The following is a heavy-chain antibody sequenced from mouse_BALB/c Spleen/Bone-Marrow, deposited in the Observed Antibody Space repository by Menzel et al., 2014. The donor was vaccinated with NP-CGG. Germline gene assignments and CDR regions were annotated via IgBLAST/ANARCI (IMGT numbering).Heavy chain of an antibody. D-gene: IGHD5-2*01. V-gene: IGHV8-11*01. CDR2: IWWSDNK. J-gene: IGHJ4*01. CDR3: IRGEYALAMDY. CDR1: GFSLSTYGIG. Sequence: TLKECGPGILQPSQTLSLTCSFSGFSLSTYGIGVGWIRQPSGKGLEWLAHIWWSDNKYYNTALKSRLTISKDTSNNQAFLEIASVDTSDTATYYCIRGEYALAMDYWGQGTSVTVSS.